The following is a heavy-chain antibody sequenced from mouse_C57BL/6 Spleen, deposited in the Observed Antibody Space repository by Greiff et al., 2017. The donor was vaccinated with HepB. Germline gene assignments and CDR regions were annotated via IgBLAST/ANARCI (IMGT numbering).Heavy chain of an antibody. CDR3: ARRYYYGSSYGYFDV. D-gene: IGHD1-1*01. V-gene: IGHV1-64*01. Sequence: QVQLQQSGAELVKPGASVKLSCKASGYTFTSYWMHWVKQRPGQGLEWIGMIHPNSGSTNYNEKFKSKATLTVDKSSSTAYMQLSSLTSEDSAVYYCARRYYYGSSYGYFDVWGTGTTVTVSS. J-gene: IGHJ1*03. CDR1: GYTFTSYW. CDR2: IHPNSGST.